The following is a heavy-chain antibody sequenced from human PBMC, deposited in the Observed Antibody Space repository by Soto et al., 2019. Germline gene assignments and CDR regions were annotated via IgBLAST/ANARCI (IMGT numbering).Heavy chain of an antibody. V-gene: IGHV5-10-1*01. CDR2: IYPSDSDT. D-gene: IGHD3-16*01. CDR1: GYSFPSYW. CDR3: ARLDPWGDYYYYYGMDV. J-gene: IGHJ6*02. Sequence: PGESLKISCKASGYSFPSYWIGWVRQMPGKGLEWMGSIYPSDSDTKYSPSFQGHVTISAYKSISTAYLQWSSLKASDTAMYYCARLDPWGDYYYYYGMDVWGQGTTVTVSS.